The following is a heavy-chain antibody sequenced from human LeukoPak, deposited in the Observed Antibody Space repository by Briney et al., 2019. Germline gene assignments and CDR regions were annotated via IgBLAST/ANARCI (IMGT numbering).Heavy chain of an antibody. V-gene: IGHV4/OR15-8*02. CDR3: SRESGPFCHFGY. Sequence: PSETLSLTCGVSGGSISGTNWWSWVRQPPGQGLEWIGEISLAGQTNYNPSLNGRVTMSLDKSSNQLSLHLTSVTAADTATYFCSRESGPFCHFGYWGQGTLVIVSS. CDR2: ISLAGQT. J-gene: IGHJ4*02. D-gene: IGHD1-26*01. CDR1: GGSISGTNW.